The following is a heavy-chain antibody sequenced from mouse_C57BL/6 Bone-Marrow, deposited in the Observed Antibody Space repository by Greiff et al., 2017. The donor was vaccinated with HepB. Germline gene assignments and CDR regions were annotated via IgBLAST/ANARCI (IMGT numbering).Heavy chain of an antibody. Sequence: EVHLVESGGGLVKPGGSLKLSCAASGFTFSSYAMSWVRQTPEKRLEWVATISDGGSYTYYPDNVKGRFTISRDNAKNNLYLQMSHLKSEDTAMYYCARDSYGDYWGQVTTLTVSS. V-gene: IGHV5-4*01. CDR1: GFTFSSYA. J-gene: IGHJ2*01. CDR2: ISDGGSYT. CDR3: ARDSYGDY. D-gene: IGHD1-1*01.